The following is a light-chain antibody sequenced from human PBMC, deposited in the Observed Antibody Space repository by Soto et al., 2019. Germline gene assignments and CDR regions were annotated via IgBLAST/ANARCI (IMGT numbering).Light chain of an antibody. CDR3: HTTDPWL. Sequence: SYELTQAPSVSVAPGQMATMTCGGSNVGGTNVHWYQQKPGQAPVLVIYEDFERPSGIPERFSGSNSGITASLTISRVEAEDEAVYYCHTTDPWLFGGGTQLTVL. V-gene: IGLV3-21*02. J-gene: IGLJ3*02. CDR1: NVGGTN. CDR2: EDF.